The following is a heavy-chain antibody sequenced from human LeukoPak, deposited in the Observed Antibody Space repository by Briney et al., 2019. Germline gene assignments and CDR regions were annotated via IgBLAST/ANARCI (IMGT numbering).Heavy chain of an antibody. D-gene: IGHD6-13*01. CDR2: ISSSSSYI. CDR3: ARDRDSSSANWFDP. Sequence: GGSLRLSCAASGFTFSSYSMNWVRQAPGKGLEWVSSISSSSSYIYYADSAKGRFTISRDNAKNSLYLQMNSLRAEDTAVYYCARDRDSSSANWFDPWGQGTLVTVSS. CDR1: GFTFSSYS. J-gene: IGHJ5*02. V-gene: IGHV3-21*01.